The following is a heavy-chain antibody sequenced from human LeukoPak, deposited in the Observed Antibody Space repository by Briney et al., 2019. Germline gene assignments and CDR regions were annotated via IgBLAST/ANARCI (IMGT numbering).Heavy chain of an antibody. V-gene: IGHV7-4-1*02. CDR3: ARESPNSYYDILTGYYTRYFQH. CDR1: GYTFTSYA. J-gene: IGHJ1*01. CDR2: INTNTGNP. Sequence: RASVKVSCKASGYTFTSYAMNWVRQAPGQGLEWMGWINTNTGNPTYAQGFAGRFVFSLDTSVSTAYLQISSLKAEDTAVYYCARESPNSYYDILTGYYTRYFQHWGQGTLVTVSS. D-gene: IGHD3-9*01.